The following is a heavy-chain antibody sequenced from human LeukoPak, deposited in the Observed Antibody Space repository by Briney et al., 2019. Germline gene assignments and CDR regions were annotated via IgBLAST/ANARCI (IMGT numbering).Heavy chain of an antibody. CDR3: ARAQDFSDSSGPNYLDF. D-gene: IGHD3-22*01. J-gene: IGHJ4*02. CDR2: IYTSGST. Sequence: TSETLSLTCTVSGGSISSGSYYWSWIRQPAGKGLEWIGRIYTSGSTNYNPSLKSRVTISVDTSKNQFSLKLLSVTAADTAVYYCARAQDFSDSSGPNYLDFWGQGILVTVSS. CDR1: GGSISSGSYY. V-gene: IGHV4-61*02.